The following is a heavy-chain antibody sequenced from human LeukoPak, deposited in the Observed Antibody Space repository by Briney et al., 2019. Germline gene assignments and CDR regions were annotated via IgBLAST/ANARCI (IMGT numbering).Heavy chain of an antibody. V-gene: IGHV4-34*01. J-gene: IGHJ4*02. D-gene: IGHD1-26*01. CDR3: ARGPGYSGSYIGDNYFDY. Sequence: SETLSLTCAVYGGSFSGYYWSWIRQPPGKGLEWIGEINRSGSTNYNPSLKSRVTISVDTSKNQFSLKLSSVTAADTAVYYCARGPGYSGSYIGDNYFDYWGQGTLVTVSS. CDR1: GGSFSGYY. CDR2: INRSGST.